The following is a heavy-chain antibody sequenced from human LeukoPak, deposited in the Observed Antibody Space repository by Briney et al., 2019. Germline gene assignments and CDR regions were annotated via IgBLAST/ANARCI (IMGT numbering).Heavy chain of an antibody. Sequence: RPSETLSLTCTVSGGSISSYYWSWIRQPPGKGLEWIGEINHSGSTNYNPSLKSRVTISVDTSKNQFSLKLSSVTAADTAVYYCARADYYDSSGYYYWGQGTLVTVSS. D-gene: IGHD3-22*01. CDR2: INHSGST. J-gene: IGHJ4*02. V-gene: IGHV4-34*01. CDR3: ARADYYDSSGYYY. CDR1: GGSISSYY.